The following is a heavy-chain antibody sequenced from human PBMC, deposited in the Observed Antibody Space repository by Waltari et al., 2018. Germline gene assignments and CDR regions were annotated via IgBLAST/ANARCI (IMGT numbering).Heavy chain of an antibody. Sequence: QVQLQESGPGLVKPSQTLSLIFTVSGGSYSGADYYWSWVRQPPGKGMEWIGYIYYSGSTYYNPSLKSRVTISVDTSKNQFSLKLSSVTAADTAVYYCARDRGYSGYDLLDAFDIWGLGTIVTVSS. CDR1: GGSYSGADYY. CDR3: ARDRGYSGYDLLDAFDI. V-gene: IGHV4-30-4*08. J-gene: IGHJ3*02. CDR2: IYYSGST. D-gene: IGHD5-12*01.